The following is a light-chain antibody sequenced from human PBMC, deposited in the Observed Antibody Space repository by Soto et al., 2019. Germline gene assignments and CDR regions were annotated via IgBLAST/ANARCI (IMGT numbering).Light chain of an antibody. V-gene: IGKV3-20*01. J-gene: IGKJ5*01. Sequence: ELVLTQSPATLSLSPGERAPLSCRAGQSVSKYLAWYQQKPGQAPRLLIYDASNRATGIPARFSGSGSGTDFSLTISRLEPEDFAVYYCQQYGSSPITFGQGTRLEIK. CDR2: DAS. CDR3: QQYGSSPIT. CDR1: QSVSKY.